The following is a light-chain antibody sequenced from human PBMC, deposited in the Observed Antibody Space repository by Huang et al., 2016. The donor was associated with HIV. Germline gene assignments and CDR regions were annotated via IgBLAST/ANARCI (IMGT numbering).Light chain of an antibody. CDR1: QSVSSF. Sequence: EIVLTQSPATLSLSPGERATLSCRASQSVSSFLAWYQQKPGQAPRLLIYDASNRATGIPARFSGSGSGTDFTLTISSLEPEDFAVYYCQQRSSWLLTFGGGTKVAIK. J-gene: IGKJ4*01. V-gene: IGKV3-11*01. CDR2: DAS. CDR3: QQRSSWLLT.